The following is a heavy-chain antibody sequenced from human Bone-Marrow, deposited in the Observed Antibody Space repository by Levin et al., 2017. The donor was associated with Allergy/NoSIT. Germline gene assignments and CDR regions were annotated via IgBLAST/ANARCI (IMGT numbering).Heavy chain of an antibody. CDR3: ARDAQTSPTRNYGMDV. CDR1: GDSISRYY. Sequence: SQTLSLTCTVSGDSISRYYWSWIWQPPGKGLEWIGYIYYSGSTNYNPSLKSRVTISVDTSKNQFSLDLNFVTAADTAVYYCARDAQTSPTRNYGMDVWGQGTTVTVSS. CDR2: IYYSGST. V-gene: IGHV4-59*01. J-gene: IGHJ6*02.